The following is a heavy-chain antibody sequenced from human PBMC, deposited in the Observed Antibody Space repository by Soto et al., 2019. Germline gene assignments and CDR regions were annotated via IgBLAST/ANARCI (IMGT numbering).Heavy chain of an antibody. V-gene: IGHV4-59*08. J-gene: IGHJ4*02. CDR2: MHNSGST. Sequence: TSETLSLTCTVSGGSISSYYWSWIRQPPGKGLEWIGYMHNSGSTKYNPSLKSRVTISADTSKNQFSLKLSSVTAADSAVYYCARGHYDFWSGYFATIDYWGQGTLVTVSS. CDR1: GGSISSYY. D-gene: IGHD3-3*01. CDR3: ARGHYDFWSGYFATIDY.